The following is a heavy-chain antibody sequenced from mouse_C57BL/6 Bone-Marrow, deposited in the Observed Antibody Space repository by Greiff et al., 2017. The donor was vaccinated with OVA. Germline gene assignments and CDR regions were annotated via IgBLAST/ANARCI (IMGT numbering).Heavy chain of an antibody. J-gene: IGHJ4*01. Sequence: EVQLQQSGPELVKPGASVKISCKASGYSFTGYYMNWVKQSPEKSLEWIGEINPSTGGTTYNQKFKAKATLTVDNSSSTAYMQLKSLTSEDSAVYYCARAGGYDDYAMDYWGQGTSGTVSS. CDR1: GYSFTGYY. CDR2: INPSTGGT. D-gene: IGHD2-2*01. CDR3: ARAGGYDDYAMDY. V-gene: IGHV1-42*01.